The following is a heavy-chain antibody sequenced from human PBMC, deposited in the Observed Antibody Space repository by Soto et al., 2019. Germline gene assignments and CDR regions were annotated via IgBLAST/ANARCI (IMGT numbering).Heavy chain of an antibody. CDR2: ISSSGITI. V-gene: IGHV3-48*03. D-gene: IGHD3-10*01. J-gene: IGHJ3*02. CDR3: AREAALVWLGESQRDDFDI. CDR1: GFTFSNYA. Sequence: PGGSLRLSCAASGFTFSNYAMNWVRQVPGKGLEWVSYISSSGITIYYADSVKGRFTISRDNVKHSVFLQMSSLRVEDTAVYYCAREAALVWLGESQRDDFDIWGQGTMVTVSS.